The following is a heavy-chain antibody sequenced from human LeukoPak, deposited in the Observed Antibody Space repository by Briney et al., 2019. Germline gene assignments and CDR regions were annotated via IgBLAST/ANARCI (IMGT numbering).Heavy chain of an antibody. CDR1: GYTLTELS. V-gene: IGHV1-24*01. CDR3: ATVAGYCSGGSCYSNWFDP. D-gene: IGHD2-15*01. Sequence: ASVKVSCMVSGYTLTELSRHWVRQAPGKGLEWMGGFDPEDGETIYAQKFQGRVTMTEDTSTDTAYMELGSPRSEDTAVYYCATVAGYCSGGSCYSNWFDPWGQGTLVTVSS. J-gene: IGHJ5*02. CDR2: FDPEDGET.